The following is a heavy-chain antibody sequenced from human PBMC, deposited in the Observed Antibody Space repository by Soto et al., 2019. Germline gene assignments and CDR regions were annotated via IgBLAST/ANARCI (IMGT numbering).Heavy chain of an antibody. CDR1: GFTFNTYP. Sequence: GGALRLSCATPGFTFNTYPMTWVRQAPGKGLEWVSSISSTAGRTSSYADSVKGRFAISRDFSDNTVYLQMNNLRVDDTAVYFCAKGVLSFHYGMEVWGQGTTVTVSS. CDR3: AKGVLSFHYGMEV. CDR2: ISSTAGRTS. V-gene: IGHV3-23*01. D-gene: IGHD3-10*01. J-gene: IGHJ6*02.